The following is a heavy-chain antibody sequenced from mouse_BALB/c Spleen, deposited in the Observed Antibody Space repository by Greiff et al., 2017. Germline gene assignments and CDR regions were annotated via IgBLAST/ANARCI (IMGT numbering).Heavy chain of an antibody. CDR1: GFDFSRYW. Sequence: EVKLMESGGGLVQPGGSLKLSCAASGFDFSRYWMSWVRQAPGKGLEWIGEINPDSSTINYTPSLKDKFIISRDNAKNTLYLQMSKVRSEDTALYYCASYGNYLYYYAMDYWGQGTSVTVSS. CDR3: ASYGNYLYYYAMDY. J-gene: IGHJ4*01. D-gene: IGHD2-1*01. V-gene: IGHV4-1*02. CDR2: INPDSSTI.